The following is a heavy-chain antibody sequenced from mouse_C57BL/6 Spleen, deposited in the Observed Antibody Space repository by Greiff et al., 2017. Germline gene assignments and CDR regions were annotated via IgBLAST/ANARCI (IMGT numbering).Heavy chain of an antibody. CDR1: GFTFTDYY. CDR3: ASSLRREFAY. D-gene: IGHD2-12*01. CDR2: IRNKANGYTT. Sequence: EVKLEESGGGLVQPGGSLSLSCAASGFTFTDYYMSWVRQPPGKALEWLGFIRNKANGYTTEYSASVKGRFTISRDNSQSILYLQMNALRAEDSATYYCASSLRREFAYWGQGTLVTVSA. V-gene: IGHV7-3*01. J-gene: IGHJ3*01.